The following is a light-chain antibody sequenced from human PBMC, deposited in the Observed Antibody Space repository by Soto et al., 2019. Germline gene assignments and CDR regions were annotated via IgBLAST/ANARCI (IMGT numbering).Light chain of an antibody. V-gene: IGLV2-14*01. J-gene: IGLJ3*02. CDR1: SGDVGAYNY. Sequence: QPASVSGSPGQSITISCTGTSGDVGAYNYVSWYQQHPGKAPRLMIYDVSNRPSGASNRFSGSKSGNTASLTISGLQAEDEADYYCSSYTSSSTRVFGGGTKLTVL. CDR2: DVS. CDR3: SSYTSSSTRV.